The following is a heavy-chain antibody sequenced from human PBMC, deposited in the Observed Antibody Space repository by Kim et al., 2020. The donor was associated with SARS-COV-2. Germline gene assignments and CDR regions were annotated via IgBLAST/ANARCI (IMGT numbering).Heavy chain of an antibody. CDR2: T. Sequence: TYAHPSLKTRVTISVDRSKNQFSLKVSSVAAADTAVYYCARVTAAALFDYWGQGTLVTVSS. CDR3: ARVTAAALFDY. D-gene: IGHD6-13*01. J-gene: IGHJ4*02. V-gene: IGHV4-30-2*01.